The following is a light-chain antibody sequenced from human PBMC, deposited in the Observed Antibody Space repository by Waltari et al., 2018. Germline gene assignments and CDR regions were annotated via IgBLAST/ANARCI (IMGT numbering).Light chain of an antibody. CDR2: VYT. J-gene: IGLJ2*01. Sequence: QSVLTQPPSVSGAPGQRVTISCTGSSSNIGAGYHLHWYQHLPGTATNLLIYVYTNLPSGVPVRFSGSKSGTAASLAITGLQPEDEADYFCQSYDGSLRAVVFGGGTKLTVL. CDR1: SSNIGAGYH. V-gene: IGLV1-40*01. CDR3: QSYDGSLRAVV.